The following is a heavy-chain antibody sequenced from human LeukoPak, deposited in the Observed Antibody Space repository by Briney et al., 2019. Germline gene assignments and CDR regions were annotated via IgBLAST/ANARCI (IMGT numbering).Heavy chain of an antibody. CDR1: GGSIGTYY. J-gene: IGHJ4*02. Sequence: SETLSLTCSVSGGSIGTYYWSWIRQPAGEGLEWIGRIYTGGSTNYNPSLKSRVTLSIETPKNQFSLELTSVTAADTAVYYCAGERGEEYSSGWYKRNYFDNWGQGIRVTVSS. CDR2: IYTGGST. V-gene: IGHV4-4*07. D-gene: IGHD6-19*01. CDR3: AGERGEEYSSGWYKRNYFDN.